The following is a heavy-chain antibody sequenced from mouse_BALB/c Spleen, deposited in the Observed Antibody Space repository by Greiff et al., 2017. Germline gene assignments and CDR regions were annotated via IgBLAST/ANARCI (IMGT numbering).Heavy chain of an antibody. CDR2: IDPETGGT. J-gene: IGHJ3*01. D-gene: IGHD3-3*01. CDR3: TRRRAGGPFAY. V-gene: IGHV1-15*01. CDR1: GYTFTDYE. Sequence: QVQLKQSGAELVRPGASVTLSCKASGYTFTDYEMHWVKQTPVHGLEWIGAIDPETGGTAYNQKFKGKATLTADKSSSTAYMELRSLTSEDSAVYYCTRRRAGGPFAYWGQGTLVTVSA.